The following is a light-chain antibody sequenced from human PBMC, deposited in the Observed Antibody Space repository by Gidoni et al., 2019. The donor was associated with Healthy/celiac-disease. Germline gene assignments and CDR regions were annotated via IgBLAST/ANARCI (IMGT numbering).Light chain of an antibody. V-gene: IGKV1-39*01. CDR3: QQSYSTPRT. Sequence: DIQMTQSPSSISTITCRASQSISNYLNWYQQKPGKAPKVLIYAASSLQSGVPSRFSGSGSGTDFTLTISSLQPEDFATYYCQQSYSTPRTFGQGTKVEIK. CDR1: QSISNY. J-gene: IGKJ1*01. CDR2: AAS.